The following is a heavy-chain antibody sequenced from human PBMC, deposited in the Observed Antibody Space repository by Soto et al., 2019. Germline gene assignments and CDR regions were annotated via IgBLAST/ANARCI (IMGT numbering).Heavy chain of an antibody. V-gene: IGHV4-39*01. CDR1: GGSISTSRSY. CDR3: ARQPTTGDTDLWFDP. Sequence: SETLSLTCNVSGGSISTSRSYWAWIRQPPGKGLEWLANIFYGGSTYYNPSLASRVTVSVDTSKNEFSLKLRSVTAADTAVYYCARQPTTGDTDLWFDPWGQGTLVTVSS. D-gene: IGHD2-21*01. J-gene: IGHJ5*02. CDR2: IFYGGST.